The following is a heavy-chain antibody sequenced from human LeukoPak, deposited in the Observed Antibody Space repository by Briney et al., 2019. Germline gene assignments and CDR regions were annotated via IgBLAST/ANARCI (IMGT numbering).Heavy chain of an antibody. CDR2: IYHSGST. D-gene: IGHD4-17*01. CDR1: GGSISSGGYS. CDR3: ARDQGTTVTKNWFDP. J-gene: IGHJ5*02. V-gene: IGHV4-30-2*01. Sequence: SGTLSLTCAVSGGSISSGGYSWSWIRQPPGKGLEWIGCIYHSGSTYYNPSLKSRVTISVDRSKNQFSLKLSSVTAADTAVYYCARDQGTTVTKNWFDPWGQGTLVTVSS.